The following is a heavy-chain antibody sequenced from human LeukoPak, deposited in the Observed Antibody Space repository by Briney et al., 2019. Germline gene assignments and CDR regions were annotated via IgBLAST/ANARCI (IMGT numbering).Heavy chain of an antibody. CDR3: ARKVGGSGSYYKPDYYYYYYMDV. D-gene: IGHD3-10*01. CDR2: INHSGST. Sequence: PSETLSLTCAVYGGSFSGYYWSWIRQPPGKGLEWIGEINHSGSTNYNPSLKSRVTISVDTSKNQFSLKLSSVTAADTAVYYCARKVGGSGSYYKPDYYYYYYMDVWGKGTTVTISS. CDR1: GGSFSGYY. V-gene: IGHV4-34*01. J-gene: IGHJ6*03.